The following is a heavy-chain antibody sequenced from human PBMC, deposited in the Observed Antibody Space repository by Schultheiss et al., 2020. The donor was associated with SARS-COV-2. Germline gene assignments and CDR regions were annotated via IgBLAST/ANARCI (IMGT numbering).Heavy chain of an antibody. CDR1: GFTFSSYA. CDR2: IWYDGSNK. V-gene: IGHV3-33*08. J-gene: IGHJ6*02. Sequence: GGSLRLSCAASGFTFSSYAMSWVRQAPGKGLEWVAVIWYDGSNKYYADSVKGRFTISRDNSKNTLYLQMNSLRAEDTAVYYCAALYYYYYGMDVWGQGTTVTVSS. CDR3: AALYYYYYGMDV.